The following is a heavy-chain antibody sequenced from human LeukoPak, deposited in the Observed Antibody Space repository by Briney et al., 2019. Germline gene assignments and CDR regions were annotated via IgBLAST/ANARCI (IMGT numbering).Heavy chain of an antibody. CDR1: GGSFSGYY. CDR2: INHSGST. D-gene: IGHD5-18*01. V-gene: IGHV4-34*01. Sequence: SETLSLTCAVYGGSFSGYYWSWIRQPPGKGLEWIGEINHSGSTNYNPSLKSRVTISVDTSKNQFSLKLSSVTAADAAVYYCGRGLSRGYSYGRFDYWGQGTLVTVSS. J-gene: IGHJ4*02. CDR3: GRGLSRGYSYGRFDY.